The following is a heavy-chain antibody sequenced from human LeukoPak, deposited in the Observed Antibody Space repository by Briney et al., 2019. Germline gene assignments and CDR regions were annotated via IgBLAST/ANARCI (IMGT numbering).Heavy chain of an antibody. CDR1: GGSISSYY. D-gene: IGHD1-26*01. CDR3: ARASRVGAQLDY. J-gene: IGHJ4*02. V-gene: IGHV4-59*01. CDR2: IYYSGST. Sequence: SETLSLTCTVSGGSISSYYWSWIRQPPGKGLEWIGYIYYSGSTNYNPSLKSRVTISVGTSKNQFSLKLSSVTAADTAVYYCARASRVGAQLDYWGQGTLVTVSS.